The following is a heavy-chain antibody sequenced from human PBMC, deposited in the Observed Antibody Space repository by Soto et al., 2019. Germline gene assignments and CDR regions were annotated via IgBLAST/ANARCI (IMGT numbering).Heavy chain of an antibody. CDR2: ISGSGGST. CDR3: ATTFQPYWNDPQRPYYYYGMDV. D-gene: IGHD1-1*01. CDR1: GFTFSSYA. V-gene: IGHV3-23*01. Sequence: EVQLLESGGGLVQPGGSLRLSCAASGFTFSSYAMSWVRQAPGKGLEWVSAISGSGGSTYYADSVKGRFTISRDNSMNTLYLQMNSLRAEDTAVYYCATTFQPYWNDPQRPYYYYGMDVWGQGTTVTVSS. J-gene: IGHJ6*02.